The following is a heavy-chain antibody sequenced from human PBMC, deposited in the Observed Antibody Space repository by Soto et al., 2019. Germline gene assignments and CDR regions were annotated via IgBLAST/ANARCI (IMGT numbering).Heavy chain of an antibody. CDR2: ISHRGGSI. CDR1: RFTFSNYG. Sequence: TGASLGLSCAASRFTFSNYGLTWVRQAPGKGLEWVSSISHRGGSIFYADPLKGRFTISRDNAKNSLCLQVNSLRAEDTAVYYCAPIVGVVTRYGMDVWGQGTRVTVSS. D-gene: IGHD3-3*01. J-gene: IGHJ6*02. V-gene: IGHV3-21*01. CDR3: APIVGVVTRYGMDV.